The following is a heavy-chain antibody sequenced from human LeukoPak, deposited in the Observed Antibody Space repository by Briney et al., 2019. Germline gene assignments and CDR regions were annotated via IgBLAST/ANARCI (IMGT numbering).Heavy chain of an antibody. J-gene: IGHJ5*02. Sequence: GGSLRLSCVASGFTFSNYWMHWVRQPPGKGPVWVSRIYVDGRTTNYADSVKGRFTISRDNAKNTVYLEMNSLSVEDTATYYCIRDFRSADLWGQGTLVTVSS. V-gene: IGHV3-74*01. CDR3: IRDFRSADL. CDR2: IYVDGRTT. CDR1: GFTFSNYW.